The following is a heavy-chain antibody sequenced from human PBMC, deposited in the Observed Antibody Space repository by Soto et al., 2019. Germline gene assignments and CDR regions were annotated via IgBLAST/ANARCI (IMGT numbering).Heavy chain of an antibody. J-gene: IGHJ4*02. V-gene: IGHV3-30*18. CDR1: GFTFSTYD. D-gene: IGHD6-19*01. CDR2: ISYDGSNK. Sequence: QVQLVESGGGVVQPGRSLRLSCAASGFTFSTYDMQWVRQAPGKGLEWVAVISYDGSNKYYADSVKGRFTISRDNSKNALYLQISSLRAEDTDVYYCANGKQWLTYWGQGTLVTVSS. CDR3: ANGKQWLTY.